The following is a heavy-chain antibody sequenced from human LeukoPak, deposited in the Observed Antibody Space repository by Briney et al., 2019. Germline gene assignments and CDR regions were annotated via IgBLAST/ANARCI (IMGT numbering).Heavy chain of an antibody. V-gene: IGHV3-7*01. D-gene: IGHD1-14*01. J-gene: IGHJ4*02. CDR2: IKQDGSEK. CDR1: GFTLSSYW. CDR3: ARDPPPPPYYFDH. Sequence: GGSLRLSCAASGFTLSSYWMSWVRQARGEGGEGVANIKQDGSEKYYVDCEKGRFTISRDNEKNSVYVKMKSLRAEDTAVYYCARDPPPPPYYFDHWRQGTLVPVSS.